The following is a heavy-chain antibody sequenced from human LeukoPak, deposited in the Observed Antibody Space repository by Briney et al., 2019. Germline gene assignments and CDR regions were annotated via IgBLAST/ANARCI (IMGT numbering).Heavy chain of an antibody. CDR1: GGSLSGYY. V-gene: IGHV4-59*01. J-gene: IGHJ3*02. CDR2: IYDSGST. D-gene: IGHD3-22*01. Sequence: PSETLSLTCAVFGGSLSGYYWSWIRQPPGKGLEWIGYIYDSGSTNYNPSLKSRVTISVDTSKNQFSLKLSSVTAADTAVYYCASLTTAEAFDIWGQGTMVTVSS. CDR3: ASLTTAEAFDI.